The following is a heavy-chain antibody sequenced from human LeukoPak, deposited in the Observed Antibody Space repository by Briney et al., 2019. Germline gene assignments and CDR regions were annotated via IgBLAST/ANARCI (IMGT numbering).Heavy chain of an antibody. V-gene: IGHV5-51*01. D-gene: IGHD3/OR15-3a*01. J-gene: IGHJ4*02. CDR1: GPSFTSYW. Sequence: GESLKFSCKGSGPSFTSYWIGWVRQMPGKGLEWMGIIYPGDSETRNSPSFQGQVTISADKSIRTAYLQWSSLKASDTSMYYCARLVGDFWTGYYVDYWGQGTLVTVSS. CDR3: ARLVGDFWTGYYVDY. CDR2: IYPGDSET.